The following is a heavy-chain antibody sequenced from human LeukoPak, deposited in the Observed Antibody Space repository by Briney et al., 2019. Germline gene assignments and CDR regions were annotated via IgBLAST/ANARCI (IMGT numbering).Heavy chain of an antibody. D-gene: IGHD3-22*01. CDR3: ARLRRNNDNSGYYYYYDY. J-gene: IGHJ4*02. V-gene: IGHV3-21*01. CDR2: ITPTSSYI. Sequence: GGSLRLSCAVSGLTFSSYSFNWVRQAPGKGLEWVSSITPTSSYIYYAGSVKGRFTISRDNAKNSLYLQMNSLRAEDTAVYYCARLRRNNDNSGYYYYYDYWGQGTLVTVSS. CDR1: GLTFSSYS.